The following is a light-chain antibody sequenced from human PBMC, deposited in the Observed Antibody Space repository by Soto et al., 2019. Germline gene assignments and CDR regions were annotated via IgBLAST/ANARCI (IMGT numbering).Light chain of an antibody. CDR3: AAWDDTLGVGV. CDR1: SSNIGSNF. J-gene: IGLJ3*02. CDR2: RND. V-gene: IGLV1-47*01. Sequence: QSVLTQPPSASGSPGQRVSISCSGSSSNIGSNFVYWYQQFPGTAPKLLIYRNDERPSGVPDRFSGSRSGTSASLAISGLRSDDEGDYYCAAWDDTLGVGVFGGGTKLT.